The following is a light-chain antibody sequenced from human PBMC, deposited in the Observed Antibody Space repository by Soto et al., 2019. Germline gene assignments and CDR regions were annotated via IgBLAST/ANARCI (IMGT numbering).Light chain of an antibody. Sequence: EIVMTQSPATLSVSPGERVTLSCRASQSIGGSLAWYQQKGGQAPRLLIYGASNRATGVPARFSGSGSGTDFTLTISSLQSEDFAVYYCQQYANWWAFGQGPKVEIK. CDR1: QSIGGS. CDR2: GAS. V-gene: IGKV3-15*01. CDR3: QQYANWWA. J-gene: IGKJ1*01.